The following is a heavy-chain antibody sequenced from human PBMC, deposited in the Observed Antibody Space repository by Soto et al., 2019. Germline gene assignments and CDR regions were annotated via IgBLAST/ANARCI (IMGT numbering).Heavy chain of an antibody. CDR2: ISYDGSNK. V-gene: IGHV3-30*03. CDR1: GFILSTYG. CDR3: ARDMIVVVITTSFY. J-gene: IGHJ4*02. Sequence: GGSLRLSCAASGFILSTYGMHWVRQAPGKGLEWVAVISYDGSNKYYADSVKGRFTISRDNSKNTLYLQMNSLRAEDTAVYYCARDMIVVVITTSFYWGQGTLVTVSS. D-gene: IGHD3-22*01.